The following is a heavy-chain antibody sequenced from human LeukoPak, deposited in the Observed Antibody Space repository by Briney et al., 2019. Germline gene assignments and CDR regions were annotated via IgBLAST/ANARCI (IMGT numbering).Heavy chain of an antibody. J-gene: IGHJ6*03. CDR1: GGTFSSYA. D-gene: IGHD3-10*01. Sequence: WASVKVSCKASGGTFSSYAISWVRQAPGQGLEWMGGIIPIFGTANYAQKFQGRVTITADESTSTAYMELSSLRSEDTAVYYCASPSGYYGSGSYYYYYMDVWGKGTTVTVSS. CDR3: ASPSGYYGSGSYYYYYMDV. CDR2: IIPIFGTA. V-gene: IGHV1-69*01.